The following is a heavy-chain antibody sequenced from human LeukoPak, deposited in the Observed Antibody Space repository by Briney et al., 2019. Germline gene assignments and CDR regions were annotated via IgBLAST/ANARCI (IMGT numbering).Heavy chain of an antibody. V-gene: IGHV3-30-3*01. CDR2: ISYDGSNK. D-gene: IGHD3-3*01. J-gene: IGHJ4*02. CDR1: GFTFSSYA. CDR3: ASDMSYSGYYIDY. Sequence: PGGSLRLSCAASGFTFSSYAMHWVRQAPGKGLEWVALISYDGSNKYYADSVKSRFTISRDNSKNTLFLQMNSLRAEDTAVYYCASDMSYSGYYIDYWGQGTLVTVSS.